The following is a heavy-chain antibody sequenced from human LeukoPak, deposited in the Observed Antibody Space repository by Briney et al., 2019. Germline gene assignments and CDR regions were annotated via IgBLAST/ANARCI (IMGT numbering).Heavy chain of an antibody. D-gene: IGHD3-22*01. V-gene: IGHV3-23*01. J-gene: IGHJ4*02. CDR1: GFTFSSNA. CDR2: MSGSGDST. Sequence: GGSLRLSCTASGFTFSSNAMSWFRQAPGKGLEWVSAMSGSGDSTYYADSVKGRFTISRDNSKNTLYLQMNSLRAEDTAVYYCAKPRPNYYDSSGFYSYFDYWGQGTLVTVSS. CDR3: AKPRPNYYDSSGFYSYFDY.